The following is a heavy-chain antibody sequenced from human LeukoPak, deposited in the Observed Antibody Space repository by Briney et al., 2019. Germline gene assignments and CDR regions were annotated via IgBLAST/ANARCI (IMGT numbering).Heavy chain of an antibody. V-gene: IGHV3-49*04. J-gene: IGHJ4*02. CDR3: TRGFGGYNSGPFDY. CDR1: GFTFGDYA. CDR2: IRSKAYGGTT. Sequence: GGSLRLSCTASGFTFGDYAMSWVRQAPGKGLEWVGFIRSKAYGGTTEYAASVKGRFTISRDDSKSIAYLQMNSLKTEDTAVYYCTRGFGGYNSGPFDYRGQGTLVTVSS. D-gene: IGHD5-24*01.